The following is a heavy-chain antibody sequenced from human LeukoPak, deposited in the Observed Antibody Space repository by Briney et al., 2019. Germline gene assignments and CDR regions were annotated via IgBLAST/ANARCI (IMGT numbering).Heavy chain of an antibody. V-gene: IGHV5-51*01. CDR3: AKGGPIRITMVRGSSPQGAFDI. CDR2: IYPGDSDT. D-gene: IGHD3-10*01. J-gene: IGHJ3*02. CDR1: GYSFTSYW. Sequence: GESLKISCKGSGYSFTSYWIGWVRQMPGKGLEWMGIIYPGDSDTRYSPSFQGQVTISADKSISTAYLQWSSLKASDTAMYYCAKGGPIRITMVRGSSPQGAFDIWGQGTMVTVSS.